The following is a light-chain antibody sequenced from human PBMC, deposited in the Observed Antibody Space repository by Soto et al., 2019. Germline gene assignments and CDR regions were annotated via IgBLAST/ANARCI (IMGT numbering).Light chain of an antibody. V-gene: IGLV2-14*01. Sequence: QSVLTQPASVSESPGQSITISCTGTSSDVGAYTSVSWYRQHPGKAPKLMIYEVSNRPSGVSNRFSGSKSANTTSLTISGLQAEDEAHYYCTSYTSDNRSYVFGTGTKVTV. CDR2: EVS. J-gene: IGLJ1*01. CDR3: TSYTSDNRSYV. CDR1: SSDVGAYTS.